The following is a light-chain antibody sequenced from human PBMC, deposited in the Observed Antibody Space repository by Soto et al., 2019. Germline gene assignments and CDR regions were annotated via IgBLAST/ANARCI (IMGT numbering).Light chain of an antibody. V-gene: IGKV3-15*01. J-gene: IGKJ4*01. CDR3: QQYHGWPSLT. Sequence: ETVLTQSPASLSLSPGDRATLSCRAGQSVSDYVAWYQQKPGQPPRLLIYGASTRATGLPDRFSGSGSGTEFTLTISSLQSEDVAVYFCQQYHGWPSLTFGGGTKVDIK. CDR2: GAS. CDR1: QSVSDY.